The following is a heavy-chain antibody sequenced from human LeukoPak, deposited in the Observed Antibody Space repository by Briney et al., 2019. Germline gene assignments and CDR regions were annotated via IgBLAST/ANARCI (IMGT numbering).Heavy chain of an antibody. D-gene: IGHD3-3*01. V-gene: IGHV3-23*01. CDR3: AKDHFTYYDFWSGYYGPFDY. Sequence: GSLRLSCAASGFTFSSYAMSWVRQAPGKGLEWVSAISGSGGSTYYADSVKGRFTISRDNSKNTLYLQMNSLRAEDTAVYYCAKDHFTYYDFWSGYYGPFDYWGQGTLVTVSS. CDR2: ISGSGGST. J-gene: IGHJ4*02. CDR1: GFTFSSYA.